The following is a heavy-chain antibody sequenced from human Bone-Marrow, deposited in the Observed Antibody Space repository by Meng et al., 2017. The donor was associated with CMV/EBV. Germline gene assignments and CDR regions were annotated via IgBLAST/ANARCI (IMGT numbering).Heavy chain of an antibody. CDR3: ARETAGIAAFDY. J-gene: IGHJ4*02. V-gene: IGHV6-1*01. D-gene: IGHD6-13*01. CDR1: GDSVSSNSAA. CDR2: TYYRSKWYN. Sequence: SETLSLTCAISGDSVSSNSAAWNWIRQSPSRGLEWLGRTYYRSKWYNDYAVSVKSRITINPDTSKNQFSLKLSSVTAADTAVYYCARETAGIAAFDYWGQGKLVTVSS.